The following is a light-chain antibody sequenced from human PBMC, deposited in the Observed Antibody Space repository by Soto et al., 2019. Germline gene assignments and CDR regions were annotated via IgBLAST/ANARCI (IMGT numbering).Light chain of an antibody. V-gene: IGKV1-9*01. Sequence: DIQLTQSPSFLPASVGDRVTVTCRSSQDISSYLAWNQQRPGKAPKVLIYGASTLQSGVPPRFGGSGSGTAFTLTISSLQPEDFSNYFCQQVHDYPITFGGGTKVEIK. CDR3: QQVHDYPIT. CDR1: QDISSY. J-gene: IGKJ4*01. CDR2: GAS.